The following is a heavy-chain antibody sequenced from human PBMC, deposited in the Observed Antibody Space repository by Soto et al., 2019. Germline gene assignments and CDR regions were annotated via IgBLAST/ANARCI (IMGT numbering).Heavy chain of an antibody. V-gene: IGHV1-3*01. CDR2: INGGNGNT. CDR1: GYTFTRYA. J-gene: IGHJ6*03. Sequence: APVKFSCKASGYTFTRYAIHWVCKHPAQRLKWMGWINGGNGNTKYPQKFQDRVTITRDTSASTAYMELSSLRSEDTAVYYCARDTYYGSGSYSYMDVWGKGTTVTVS. D-gene: IGHD3-10*01. CDR3: ARDTYYGSGSYSYMDV.